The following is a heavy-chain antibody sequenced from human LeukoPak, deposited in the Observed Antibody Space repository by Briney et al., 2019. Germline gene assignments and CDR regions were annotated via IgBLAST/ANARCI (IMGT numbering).Heavy chain of an antibody. D-gene: IGHD3-3*01. J-gene: IGHJ4*02. V-gene: IGHV3-33*06. CDR3: AKGNDFWSGYLDY. Sequence: GGSLRLSCAASGFTFSSYGMHWVRQAPGKGLEWVAVIWYDGSNKYYADSVKCRYTISRDNSKNTLYLQMNSLRAEDTAVYYCAKGNDFWSGYLDYWGQGTLVTVSS. CDR1: GFTFSSYG. CDR2: IWYDGSNK.